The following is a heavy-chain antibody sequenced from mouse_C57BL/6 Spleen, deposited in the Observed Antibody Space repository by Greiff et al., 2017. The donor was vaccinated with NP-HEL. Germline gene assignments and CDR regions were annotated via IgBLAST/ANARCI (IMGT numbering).Heavy chain of an antibody. CDR1: GYAFSSSW. D-gene: IGHD1-1*01. J-gene: IGHJ4*01. CDR2: IYPGDGDT. V-gene: IGHV1-82*01. Sequence: VQLQESGPELVKPGASVKISCKASGYAFSSSWMNWVKQRPGKGLEWIGRIYPGDGDTNYNGKFKGKATLTADKSSSTAYMQRSSLTSEDSAVYFWSRSDGSSYYYAMDYWGQGTSVTVSS. CDR3: SRSDGSSYYYAMDY.